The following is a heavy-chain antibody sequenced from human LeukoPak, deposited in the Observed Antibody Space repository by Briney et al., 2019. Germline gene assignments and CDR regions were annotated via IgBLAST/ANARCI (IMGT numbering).Heavy chain of an antibody. Sequence: ASVKVSCKVSGYTLTELSMHWVRQAPGKGLEWMGGFDPEDGETIYAHKFQGRVTMTEDTSTDTAYMELSSLRSEDTAVYYCATESPITFGGVIVIWGQGTLVTVSS. J-gene: IGHJ4*02. CDR3: ATESPITFGGVIVI. V-gene: IGHV1-24*01. CDR1: GYTLTELS. D-gene: IGHD3-16*02. CDR2: FDPEDGET.